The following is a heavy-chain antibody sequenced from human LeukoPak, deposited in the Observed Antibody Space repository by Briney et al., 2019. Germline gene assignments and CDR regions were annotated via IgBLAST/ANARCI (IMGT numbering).Heavy chain of an antibody. CDR2: VGSSDIT. D-gene: IGHD2-2*01. V-gene: IGHV3-23*01. CDR3: AKDSAVVPAAPYGMDV. Sequence: GGSLRLSCAASGFTFGVYAMSWVRQAPGKGLEWVSTVGSSDITYYVGSVMGRFTISRDIPKNTLYLQMNSLRAEDTAVYYCAKDSAVVPAAPYGMDVWGQGTTVTVSS. CDR1: GFTFGVYA. J-gene: IGHJ6*02.